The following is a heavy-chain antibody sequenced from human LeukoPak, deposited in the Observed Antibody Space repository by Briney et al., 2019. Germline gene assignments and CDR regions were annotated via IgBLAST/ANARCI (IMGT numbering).Heavy chain of an antibody. CDR2: INHSGST. Sequence: SETLSLTCTVSGGSIGTYYWSWIRQPPGKGLEWIGEINHSGSTNYNPSLKSRVTISVDTSKNQFSLKLSSVTAADTAVYYCARRGGYYYGSGRHAFDIWGQGTMVTVSS. V-gene: IGHV4-34*01. CDR3: ARRGGYYYGSGRHAFDI. J-gene: IGHJ3*02. D-gene: IGHD3-10*01. CDR1: GGSIGTYY.